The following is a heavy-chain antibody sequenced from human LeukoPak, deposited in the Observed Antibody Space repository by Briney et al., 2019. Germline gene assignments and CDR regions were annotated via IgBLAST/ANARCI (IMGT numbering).Heavy chain of an antibody. Sequence: GGSLRLSCAASGFTFSSYGMHWVRQAPGKGLEWVAVISYDGSNKYYADSVKGRFTISRDNSKNMLYLQMNGLRAEDTAVYYCAKGGRWTGQDAYGYWGQGTLVTVSS. D-gene: IGHD3-10*01. J-gene: IGHJ4*02. CDR1: GFTFSSYG. CDR2: ISYDGSNK. V-gene: IGHV3-30*18. CDR3: AKGGRWTGQDAYGY.